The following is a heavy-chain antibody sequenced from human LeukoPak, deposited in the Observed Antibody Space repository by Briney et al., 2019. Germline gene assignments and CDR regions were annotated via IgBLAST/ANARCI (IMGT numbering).Heavy chain of an antibody. CDR1: GGSTSSYY. Sequence: PSETLSLTCIVSGGSTSSYYWSWIRQPPGKGLEWIGYIHYSGSTNYNPSLKSRVTISLDTSKNQFSLKLSSVTAAETAVYYCARLFWSDSHSFDYWGQGTLVTVSS. CDR3: ARLFWSDSHSFDY. V-gene: IGHV4-59*01. D-gene: IGHD3-3*01. CDR2: IHYSGST. J-gene: IGHJ4*02.